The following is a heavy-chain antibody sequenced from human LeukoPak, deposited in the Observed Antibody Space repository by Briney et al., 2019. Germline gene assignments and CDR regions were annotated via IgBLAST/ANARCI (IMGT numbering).Heavy chain of an antibody. CDR2: INPSGGST. D-gene: IGHD3-22*01. J-gene: IGHJ4*02. CDR3: ARDARVYYYDSSGYYYPY. V-gene: IGHV1-46*03. CDR1: GYTFTSYY. Sequence: ASVKVSCEASGYTFTSYYMHWVRQAPGQGLEWMGIINPSGGSTSYAQKFQGRVTMTRDTSTSTVYMELSSLRSEDTAVYYCARDARVYYYDSSGYYYPYWGQGTLVTVSS.